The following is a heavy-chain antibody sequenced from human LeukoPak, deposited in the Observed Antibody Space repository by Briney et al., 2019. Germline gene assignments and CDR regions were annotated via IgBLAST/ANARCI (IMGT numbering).Heavy chain of an antibody. D-gene: IGHD2-15*01. CDR2: IYIAGDT. J-gene: IGHJ4*02. V-gene: IGHV3-66*02. CDR3: ARGGSSHWRFDY. Sequence: PGGSLRLSCAASGFSVSGKYMNWVRQAPGQGLEWVSVIYIAGDTYYDASVKGRFTISRDNSNNTTYLQMNSLRAEDTAVYYCARGGSSHWRFDYWGRGTLVTVSS. CDR1: GFSVSGKY.